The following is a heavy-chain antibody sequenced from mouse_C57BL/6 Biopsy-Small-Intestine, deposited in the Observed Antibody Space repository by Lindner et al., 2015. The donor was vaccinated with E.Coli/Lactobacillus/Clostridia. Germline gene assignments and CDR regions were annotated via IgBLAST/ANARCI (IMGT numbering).Heavy chain of an antibody. CDR2: IYPGDGDT. V-gene: IGHV1-82*01. CDR1: GYTFSNSW. J-gene: IGHJ4*01. Sequence: VQLQESGPELMKPGASVKISCKASGYTFSNSWMNWVKQRPGKGLEWIGRIYPGDGDTLYNGKFKGKATLTADKSSSTGYMQLSSLTSEDSAVYFCARGTRLDYWGQGTPVTVSS. CDR3: ARGTRLDY. D-gene: IGHD3-1*01.